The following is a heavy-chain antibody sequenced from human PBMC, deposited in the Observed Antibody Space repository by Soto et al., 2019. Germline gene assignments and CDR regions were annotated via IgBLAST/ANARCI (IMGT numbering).Heavy chain of an antibody. D-gene: IGHD6-13*01. CDR3: ARAGAHDKQQVRAFDI. CDR2: INPNRGGT. J-gene: IGHJ3*02. V-gene: IGHV1-2*04. Sequence: QVQLVQSGAEVKKPGASVKVSCKASGYTFTGYYMHWVRQAPGQGLEWMGWINPNRGGTNYAQKFQGWVTMTRDTSISPAYMELSRLRSDDTAVYYCARAGAHDKQQVRAFDIWGQGTMVTVSS. CDR1: GYTFTGYY.